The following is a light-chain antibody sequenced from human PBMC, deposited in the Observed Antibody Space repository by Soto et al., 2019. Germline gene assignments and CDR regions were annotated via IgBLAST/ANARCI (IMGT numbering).Light chain of an antibody. CDR2: DAS. Sequence: DIQMTQSPSSLSASVGDRVTITCQASQGISDFLNWYQQKPGKAPKLLIYDASNLETGVPSRFSGGGSGTDFTFTNSSLQPEDIATYYCQQYDYLPLTFGGGTRVEIK. CDR1: QGISDF. J-gene: IGKJ4*01. CDR3: QQYDYLPLT. V-gene: IGKV1-33*01.